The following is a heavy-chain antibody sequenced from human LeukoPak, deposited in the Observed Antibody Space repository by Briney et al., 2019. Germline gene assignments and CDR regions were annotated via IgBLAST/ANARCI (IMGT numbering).Heavy chain of an antibody. CDR2: IDPSGGST. Sequence: ASVKVSCKASGYTFTTYYMHWVRQAPGQGLEWMGIIDPSGGSTSYAQKFQGRVTMTRDTSTSTVYMELSSLRSDDTAMYYCARLSQQTFDIWGQGTLVTVSS. CDR1: GYTFTTYY. CDR3: ARLSQQTFDI. J-gene: IGHJ3*02. V-gene: IGHV1-46*01.